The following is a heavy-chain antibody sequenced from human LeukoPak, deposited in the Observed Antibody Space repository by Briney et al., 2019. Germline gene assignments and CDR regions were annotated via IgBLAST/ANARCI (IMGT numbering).Heavy chain of an antibody. D-gene: IGHD5-12*01. Sequence: PGGSLRLSCAASGFTFSSYAMHWVRQAPGKGLEWVAVISYDGSNKYYADSVKGRFTISRDNSKNTLYLQMNSLRAEDTAVYYCARALVVATSDFDYWGQGTLVTVSS. CDR1: GFTFSSYA. J-gene: IGHJ4*02. CDR3: ARALVVATSDFDY. CDR2: ISYDGSNK. V-gene: IGHV3-30*04.